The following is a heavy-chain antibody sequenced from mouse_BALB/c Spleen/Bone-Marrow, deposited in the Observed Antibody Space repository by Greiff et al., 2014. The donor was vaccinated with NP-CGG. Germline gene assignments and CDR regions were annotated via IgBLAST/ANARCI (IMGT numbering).Heavy chain of an antibody. J-gene: IGHJ4*01. CDR3: ARSLYPRAMDY. D-gene: IGHD2-1*01. Sequence: EVMLVESGGGLVQPGGSLRLSCATSGFTFTDYYMSWVRQPPGKALEWLGFIRNKANGYTTVYSASVKGRFTISRDNSQSILYLQMNTLRAEDSATYYCARSLYPRAMDYWGQGTSVTVSS. CDR1: GFTFTDYY. V-gene: IGHV7-3*02. CDR2: IRNKANGYTT.